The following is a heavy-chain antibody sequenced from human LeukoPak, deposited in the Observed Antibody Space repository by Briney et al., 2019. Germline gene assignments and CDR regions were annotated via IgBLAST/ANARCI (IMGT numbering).Heavy chain of an antibody. V-gene: IGHV4-59*11. CDR3: ARDLVTVTKGFDI. CDR1: DDSFSSHY. CDR2: ISYIGST. Sequence: PSETLSLICAVSDDSFSSHYWTWIRQPPGKGLEWIGYISYIGSTNYNPSLKSRVTISIDTSKNQSSLKLSYVTASDTAVYYCARDLVTVTKGFDIWGQGTMVSVSS. D-gene: IGHD4-17*01. J-gene: IGHJ3*02.